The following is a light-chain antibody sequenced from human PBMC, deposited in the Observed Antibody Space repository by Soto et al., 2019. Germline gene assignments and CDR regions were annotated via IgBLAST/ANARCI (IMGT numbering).Light chain of an antibody. CDR1: QSLASNY. V-gene: IGKV3-20*01. CDR3: QQYGGTPPGS. Sequence: EIVLTQSPGTLSLSPGENATLSCRASQSLASNYLAWYQQKPGQAPRLLIYGASNRATGIPDRFSGSGSGTEFTVTISKVEPEDFAVYYCQQYGGTPPGSFGRGTKLEIK. J-gene: IGKJ2*03. CDR2: GAS.